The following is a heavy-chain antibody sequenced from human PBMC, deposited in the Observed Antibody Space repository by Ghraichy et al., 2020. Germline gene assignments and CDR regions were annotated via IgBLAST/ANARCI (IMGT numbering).Heavy chain of an antibody. V-gene: IGHV1-18*01. CDR3: ARDKSVAAFRDAFDI. CDR1: GYTFTSYG. D-gene: IGHD6-19*01. Sequence: ASVKVSCKASGYTFTSYGISWVRQAPGQGLEWMGWISAYNGNTNYAQKLQGRVTMTTDTSTSTAYMELRSLRSDDTAVYYCARDKSVAAFRDAFDIWGQGTMVTVSS. J-gene: IGHJ3*02. CDR2: ISAYNGNT.